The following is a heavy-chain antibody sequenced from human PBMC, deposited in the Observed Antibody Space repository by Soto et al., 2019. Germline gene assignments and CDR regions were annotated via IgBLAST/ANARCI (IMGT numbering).Heavy chain of an antibody. D-gene: IGHD3-3*01. CDR2: ISSSSSTI. CDR3: ARDRLFGVVIYDY. CDR1: VFTFSSYS. V-gene: IGHV3-48*01. Sequence: GGSLRLSCAASVFTFSSYSMNWVRQAPGKGLEWVSYISSSSSTIYYADSVKGRFTISRDNAKNSLYLQMNSLRAEDTAVYYCARDRLFGVVIYDYWGQGTLVTVSS. J-gene: IGHJ4*02.